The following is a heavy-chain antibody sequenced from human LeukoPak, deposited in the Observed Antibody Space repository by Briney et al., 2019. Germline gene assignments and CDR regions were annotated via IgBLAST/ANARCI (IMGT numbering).Heavy chain of an antibody. CDR3: ARGQAALWFGEL. CDR2: ISYSGST. D-gene: IGHD3-10*01. Sequence: PSETLSLTCTVSDGSVSSGSDYWSWIRQPPGKGLEWIGHISYSGSTNYNPSLKSRVPISLDTSKNQLSLKLSSVTTADTAVYYCARGQAALWFGELWGQGTLVTVSS. CDR1: DGSVSSGSDY. V-gene: IGHV4-61*01. J-gene: IGHJ4*02.